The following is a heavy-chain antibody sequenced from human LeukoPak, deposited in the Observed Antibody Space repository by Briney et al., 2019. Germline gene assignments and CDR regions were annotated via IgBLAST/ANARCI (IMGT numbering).Heavy chain of an antibody. CDR1: GGSLSGYY. Sequence: KTSETLSLTCAVYGGSLSGYYWSWIRQPPGKGLEWIGEINHSGSTNYNPSLKSRVTISVDTSKNQFSLKLSSVTAADTAVYYCARVVGYGDYLRPGAFDIWGQGTMVTVSS. V-gene: IGHV4-34*01. CDR3: ARVVGYGDYLRPGAFDI. D-gene: IGHD4-17*01. J-gene: IGHJ3*02. CDR2: INHSGST.